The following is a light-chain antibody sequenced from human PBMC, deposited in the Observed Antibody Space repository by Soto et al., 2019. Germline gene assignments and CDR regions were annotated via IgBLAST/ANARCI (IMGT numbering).Light chain of an antibody. CDR3: LQYGSSPRT. J-gene: IGKJ1*01. Sequence: EIVLTQSPGTLSLSPGERATLSCRASQSVSSSYLAWYQQKFGQAPRLLIYDASSRATGVPDRFSGSGSGTDFTLTISRLEPEDCAVYYCLQYGSSPRTFGQGTTVEFK. CDR2: DAS. V-gene: IGKV3-20*01. CDR1: QSVSSSY.